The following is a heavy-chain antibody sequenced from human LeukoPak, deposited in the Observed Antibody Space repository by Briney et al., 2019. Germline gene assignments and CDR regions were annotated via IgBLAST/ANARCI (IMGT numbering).Heavy chain of an antibody. V-gene: IGHV4-34*01. CDR2: INHSGST. Sequence: PSETLSLTCAVYGGSFSGYYWSWIRQPPGKGLEWIGEINHSGSTNYNPSLKSRVTISVDTSKNQFSLKLSSVTAADTAVYYCARRVCMIVVVTFDYWGQGTLVTVSS. J-gene: IGHJ4*02. D-gene: IGHD3-22*01. CDR1: GGSFSGYY. CDR3: ARRVCMIVVVTFDY.